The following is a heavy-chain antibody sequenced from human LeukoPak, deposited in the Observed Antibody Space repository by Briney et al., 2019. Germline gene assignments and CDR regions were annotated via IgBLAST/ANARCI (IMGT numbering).Heavy chain of an antibody. J-gene: IGHJ5*02. V-gene: IGHV4-39*02. D-gene: IGHD3-22*01. CDR3: ARTSSGPNWFDP. CDR2: IHYSGTT. Sequence: SENLSLTCNVSGVSIRGSNYYWGLIRQPPGKGLQLIGSIHYSGTTYYNPSLKSRVTISVDTSKNHFPLQLSSVSAADTAVYYCARTSSGPNWFDPWGQGTLVTVSS. CDR1: GVSIRGSNYY.